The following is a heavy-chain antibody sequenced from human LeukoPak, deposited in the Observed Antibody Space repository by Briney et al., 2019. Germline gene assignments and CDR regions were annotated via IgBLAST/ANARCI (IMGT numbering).Heavy chain of an antibody. V-gene: IGHV3-74*01. CDR1: GFTFSSYC. J-gene: IGHJ2*01. Sequence: GGSLRLSCTASGFTFSSYCMHWVSHAPGRGLVWVSRINSDGSSTSYADSVKGRFTISRDNAKNTLYLQMNSLRAEDTAMYYCARADRPNWYFDLWGRGTLVTVSS. CDR2: INSDGSST. CDR3: ARADRPNWYFDL.